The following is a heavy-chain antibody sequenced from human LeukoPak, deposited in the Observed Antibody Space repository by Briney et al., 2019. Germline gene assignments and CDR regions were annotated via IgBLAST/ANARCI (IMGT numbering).Heavy chain of an antibody. CDR2: ISGTGDTT. D-gene: IGHD3-10*01. CDR1: GFTFNNYA. V-gene: IGHV3-23*01. Sequence: GGSLRLSCAASGFTFNNYAMTWVRQAPGKGLEWVSTISGTGDTTYYADSVKGRFTLSRDNSKKTVYLQMNSLRADDTAVYYCAKVESPVRGPLDYWGQGTLVTVSS. J-gene: IGHJ4*02. CDR3: AKVESPVRGPLDY.